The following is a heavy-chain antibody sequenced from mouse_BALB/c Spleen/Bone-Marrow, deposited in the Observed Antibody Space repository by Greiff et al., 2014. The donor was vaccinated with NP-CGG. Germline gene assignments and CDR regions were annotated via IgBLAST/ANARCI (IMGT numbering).Heavy chain of an antibody. CDR1: GYSFIGYF. CDR2: INPYNADS. Sequence: EVQLQQSGPEMVKPGASVKISCKASGYSFIGYFINWVMQSHGKSLEWIGRINPYNADSLYNQKFRGKATLTVDKSSSTAHMELRSLASEDFAVYYCSRGGDYWGQGTTLTVSS. V-gene: IGHV1-20*02. J-gene: IGHJ2*01. CDR3: SRGGDY.